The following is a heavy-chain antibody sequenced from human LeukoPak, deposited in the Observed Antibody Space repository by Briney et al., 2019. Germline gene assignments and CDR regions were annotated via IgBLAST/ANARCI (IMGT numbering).Heavy chain of an antibody. V-gene: IGHV3-30-3*01. CDR1: GFTFSSYA. CDR2: ISYDGSNK. Sequence: PGRSLRLSCAASGFTFSSYAMHWVRRAPGKGLEWVAVISYDGSNKYYADSVKGRFTISRDSSKNTLYLQMNSLRAEDTAVYYCARAVAGPWDYYYGMDVWGQGTTVTVSS. J-gene: IGHJ6*02. CDR3: ARAVAGPWDYYYGMDV. D-gene: IGHD6-19*01.